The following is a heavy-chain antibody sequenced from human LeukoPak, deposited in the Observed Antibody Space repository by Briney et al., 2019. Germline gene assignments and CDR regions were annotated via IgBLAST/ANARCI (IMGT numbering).Heavy chain of an antibody. CDR3: ARSTPATGYYLDV. D-gene: IGHD1-1*01. V-gene: IGHV1-2*02. CDR1: GYIFTSYF. CDR2: IDPNSGDT. Sequence: GASVKVSCKASGYIFTSYFMHWVRQAPGQGLEWMGWIDPNSGDTNYARNFQGRVTMTRDTSISTAYMELTRLRSDDTAVYYCARSTPATGYYLDVWGKGTTVTVSS. J-gene: IGHJ6*03.